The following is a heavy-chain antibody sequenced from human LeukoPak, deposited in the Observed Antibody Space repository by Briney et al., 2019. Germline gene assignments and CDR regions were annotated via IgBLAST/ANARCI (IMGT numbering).Heavy chain of an antibody. J-gene: IGHJ4*02. D-gene: IGHD1-7*01. CDR2: INPNNGGS. V-gene: IGHV1-2*06. CDR1: GYTFTGYY. Sequence: ASVRVSCKAPGYTFTGYYVHWVRQAPGQVLEWMGRINPNNGGSDYAQKFQGRVTMTRDTSITTAYMDLSRLTSDDTAVYYCARGPSGTGTTVYWGQGTLVTVSS. CDR3: ARGPSGTGTTVY.